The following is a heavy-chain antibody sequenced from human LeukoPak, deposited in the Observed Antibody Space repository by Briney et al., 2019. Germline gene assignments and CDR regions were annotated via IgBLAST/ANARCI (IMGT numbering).Heavy chain of an antibody. CDR1: GFTFDDYA. J-gene: IGHJ4*02. D-gene: IGHD3-3*01. Sequence: PGGSLRLSCAVSGFTFDDYAMHWVRQAPGKGLEWVSLISGDGGSTYYADSVKGRFTISRDNSKNSLYLQMNSLRTEDTALYYCAKDISYDFWSGYTDYWGQGTLVTVSS. CDR2: ISGDGGST. CDR3: AKDISYDFWSGYTDY. V-gene: IGHV3-43*02.